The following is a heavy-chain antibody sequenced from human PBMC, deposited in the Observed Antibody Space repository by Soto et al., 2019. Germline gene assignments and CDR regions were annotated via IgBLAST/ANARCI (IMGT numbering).Heavy chain of an antibody. J-gene: IGHJ4*02. CDR3: ARDHSGYSYGFFDY. CDR2: IYSGGST. D-gene: IGHD5-18*01. Sequence: RVLQIPGKGLEWVSVIYSGGSTYYADSVKGRFTISRDNSKNTLYLQMNSLRAEDTAVYYCARDHSGYSYGFFDYWVQGTLVTVSS. V-gene: IGHV3-66*01.